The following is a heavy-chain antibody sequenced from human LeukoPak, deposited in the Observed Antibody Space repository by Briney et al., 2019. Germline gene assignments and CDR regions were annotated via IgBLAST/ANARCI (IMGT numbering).Heavy chain of an antibody. Sequence: GGSLRLSCVASGITFSNYAMSWVRQAPEKGLDWVSVISGSAHKIRYADSVKGRFTISRDNSENIVYLQMNNLRAEDTAVYYCAGRVTGYSSGYVYWGQGTLVTVSS. CDR2: ISGSAHKI. J-gene: IGHJ4*02. CDR1: GITFSNYA. V-gene: IGHV3-23*01. CDR3: AGRVTGYSSGYVY. D-gene: IGHD5-18*01.